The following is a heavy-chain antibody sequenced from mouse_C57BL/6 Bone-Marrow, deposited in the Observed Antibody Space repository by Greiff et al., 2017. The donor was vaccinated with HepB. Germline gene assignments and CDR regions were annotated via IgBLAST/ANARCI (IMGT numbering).Heavy chain of an antibody. V-gene: IGHV1-50*01. D-gene: IGHD1-1*01. Sequence: VQLQQPGAELVKPGASVKLSCKASGYTFTSYWMQWVKQRPGQGLEWIGEIDPSDSYTNYNQKFKGKATLTVDTSSSTAYMQLSSLTSEDSAVYDCARLYYGSSYGYFDVWGTGTTVTVSS. CDR1: GYTFTSYW. CDR2: IDPSDSYT. J-gene: IGHJ1*03. CDR3: ARLYYGSSYGYFDV.